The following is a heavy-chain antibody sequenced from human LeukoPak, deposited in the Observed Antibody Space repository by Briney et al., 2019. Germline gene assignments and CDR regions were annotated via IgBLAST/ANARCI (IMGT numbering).Heavy chain of an antibody. Sequence: GGPLSLPCAASGFPFRDYYMSWTPQAPGEGLGGVSYISSSCRTILYADSVKGSLNISRDNEKHSLALDMNSLRAEHAAVYSCVRELTIFGVAADYWGQGTLVTLSS. CDR3: VRELTIFGVAADY. V-gene: IGHV3-11*01. CDR1: GFPFRDYY. J-gene: IGHJ4*02. CDR2: ISSSCRTI. D-gene: IGHD3-3*01.